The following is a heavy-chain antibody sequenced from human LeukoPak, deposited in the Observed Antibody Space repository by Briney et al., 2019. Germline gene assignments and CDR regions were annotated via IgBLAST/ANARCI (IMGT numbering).Heavy chain of an antibody. V-gene: IGHV1-69*05. D-gene: IGHD2-21*02. Sequence: GASVKVSCKASGGTFSSYAISWVRQAPGQGLEWMGRIIPIFGTANYAQKFQGRVTITTDESTSTAYMELSSLRSEDTAVYYCARDLEGYCGGDCPFDYWGQGTLVTASS. CDR1: GGTFSSYA. CDR3: ARDLEGYCGGDCPFDY. J-gene: IGHJ4*02. CDR2: IIPIFGTA.